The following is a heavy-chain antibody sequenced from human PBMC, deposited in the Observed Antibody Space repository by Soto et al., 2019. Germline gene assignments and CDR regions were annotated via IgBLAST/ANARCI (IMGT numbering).Heavy chain of an antibody. D-gene: IGHD4-17*01. Sequence: KTSETLSLTCTVSGGSISSGDYYWSWIRQPPGKGLEWIGHIYYSGSTYYNPSLKSRVTISVDTSKNQFSLKLSSVTAADTAVYYCARVDYGWYAFDIWGQGTMVTVSS. CDR3: ARVDYGWYAFDI. CDR2: IYYSGST. V-gene: IGHV4-30-4*01. J-gene: IGHJ3*02. CDR1: GGSISSGDYY.